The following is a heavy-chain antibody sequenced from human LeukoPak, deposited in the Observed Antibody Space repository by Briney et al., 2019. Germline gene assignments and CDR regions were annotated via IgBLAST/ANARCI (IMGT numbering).Heavy chain of an antibody. Sequence: GGSLRLSYAASGFTFSSYSMNWVRQAPGKGLEWVSSISSSSYIYYADSVKGRFTISRDNAKNSLYLQMNSLRAEDTAVYYCARELLGGDCYTDWGQGTLVTVSS. J-gene: IGHJ4*02. D-gene: IGHD2-21*02. CDR1: GFTFSSYS. CDR2: ISSSSYI. CDR3: ARELLGGDCYTD. V-gene: IGHV3-21*01.